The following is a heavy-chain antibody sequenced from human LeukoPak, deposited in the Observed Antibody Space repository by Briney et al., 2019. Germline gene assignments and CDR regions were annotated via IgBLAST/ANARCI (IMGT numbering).Heavy chain of an antibody. CDR3: AKFHRTKLRFLEWSISDAFDI. Sequence: GGSLRLSCAASGFTFSIYGMNWVRQAPGKGLEWISYISGNSDYIYQADSVKGRFTISRDNSKNTLYLQMNSLRAEDTAVYYCAKFHRTKLRFLEWSISDAFDIWGQGTMVTVSS. J-gene: IGHJ3*02. CDR1: GFTFSIYG. V-gene: IGHV3-23*01. D-gene: IGHD3-3*01. CDR2: ISGNSDYI.